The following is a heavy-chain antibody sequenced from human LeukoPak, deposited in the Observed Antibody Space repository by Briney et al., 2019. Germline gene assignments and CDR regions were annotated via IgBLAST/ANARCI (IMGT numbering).Heavy chain of an antibody. V-gene: IGHV3-74*01. D-gene: IGHD3-9*01. CDR2: INGDGSRI. CDR3: ARAGFDWHPGGY. CDR1: GFPFSSYW. J-gene: IGHJ4*02. Sequence: GGSLRLSCAASGFPFSSYWMHWVRQAPGKGLVWVSRINGDGSRIRYQDYVKGRFTISRDKANNTVSLQMHSLRVDDTAVYYCARAGFDWHPGGYWGQGALVTVSS.